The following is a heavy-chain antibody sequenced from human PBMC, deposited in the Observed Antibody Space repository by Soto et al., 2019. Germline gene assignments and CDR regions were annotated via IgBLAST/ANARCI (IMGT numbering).Heavy chain of an antibody. CDR2: VTVTGGST. V-gene: IGHV3-23*01. D-gene: IGHD1-1*01. J-gene: IGHJ5*02. CDR1: AISFNPYG. Sequence: GGSLILFCAASAISFNPYGVTWVRQAPGKGLEWVSTVTVTGGSTYYADSVKGRFTISRDRSNYTVSLLLNSLRVEDTAIYYCAGQTSPEGWFDPWGQGTLVTVSS. CDR3: AGQTSPEGWFDP.